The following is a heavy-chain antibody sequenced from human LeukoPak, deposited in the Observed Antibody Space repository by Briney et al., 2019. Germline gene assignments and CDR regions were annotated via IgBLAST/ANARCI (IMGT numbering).Heavy chain of an antibody. D-gene: IGHD6-13*01. CDR3: ARTVYSSLD. CDR2: IYYSGST. CDR1: GGSISSSSYY. V-gene: IGHV4-39*01. Sequence: PSETLSLTCTVSGGSISSSSYYWGWIRQPPGKGLEWIGSIYYSGSTYYNPSLKSRVTISVDTSKNQFSLKLSSVTAADAAVYYCARTVYSSLDRGQGTLVTVSS. J-gene: IGHJ4*02.